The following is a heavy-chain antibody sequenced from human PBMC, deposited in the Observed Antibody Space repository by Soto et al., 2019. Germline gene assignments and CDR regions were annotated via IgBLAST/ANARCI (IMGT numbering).Heavy chain of an antibody. D-gene: IGHD6-6*01. J-gene: IGHJ5*02. CDR1: GGTFSSYT. CDR2: IIPNNGIT. Sequence: ASVKVSCKASGGTFSSYTISWVRQAPGQGLEWMGRIIPNNGITNYAQKFQGRVTMTTDTSTSTAYMELRSLRSDDTAVYYCARVDIAARRENWFDPWGQGTLVTVSS. CDR3: ARVDIAARRENWFDP. V-gene: IGHV1-69*02.